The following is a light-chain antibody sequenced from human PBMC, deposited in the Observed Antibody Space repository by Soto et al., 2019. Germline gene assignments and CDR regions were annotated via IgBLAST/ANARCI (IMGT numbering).Light chain of an antibody. CDR2: EGS. V-gene: IGLV2-23*01. CDR3: CSYSGSSTPTYV. J-gene: IGLJ1*01. Sequence: QSALTQPASVSGSPGQSITISCTGTSSDVGSYNLVSWYQQHPGKAPKLMIYEGSKRPSGVSNRFSGSKSGNTASLTISGLQAEEEADYYCCSYSGSSTPTYVFGTGTKLTVL. CDR1: SSDVGSYNL.